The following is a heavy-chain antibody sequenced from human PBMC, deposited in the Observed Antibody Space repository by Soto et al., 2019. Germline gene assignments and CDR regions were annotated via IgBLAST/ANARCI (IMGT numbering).Heavy chain of an antibody. V-gene: IGHV3-30-3*01. Sequence: PGWSLRLSCAASGFTFSSYAMHLVRQAPGKGLEWVAVISYDGSNKYYADSVKGRFTISRDNSKKTLYLQMNSLRAEDTAVYYCAREGDGYNYYYFEYWGKGTLVTVS. J-gene: IGHJ4*02. CDR2: ISYDGSNK. CDR3: AREGDGYNYYYFEY. D-gene: IGHD5-12*01. CDR1: GFTFSSYA.